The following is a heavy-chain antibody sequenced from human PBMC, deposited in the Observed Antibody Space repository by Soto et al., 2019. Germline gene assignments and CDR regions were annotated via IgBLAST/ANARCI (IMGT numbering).Heavy chain of an antibody. CDR1: GFTFSSYA. J-gene: IGHJ4*02. CDR2: ISGSGGST. Sequence: LTLSCAASGFTFSSYAITWVRQAPGKGLEWVASISGSGGSTYYADSVKGQFTISRDNSKNTLYLQMNSLRAEDTAVYYCAKGLYSGSYFDYWGQGTLVTVSS. D-gene: IGHD5-12*01. CDR3: AKGLYSGSYFDY. V-gene: IGHV3-23*01.